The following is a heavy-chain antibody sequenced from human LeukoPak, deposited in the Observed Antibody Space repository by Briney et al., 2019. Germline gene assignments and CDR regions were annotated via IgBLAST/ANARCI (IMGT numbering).Heavy chain of an antibody. CDR2: ISYDGSNK. CDR1: GFTFSSYA. D-gene: IGHD3-22*01. Sequence: GGSLRLSCAASGFTFSSYAMHWVRQAPGKGLEWVAVISYDGSNKYYVDSVKGRFTISRDNSKNTLYLQMNSLRAEDTAVYYCAKGAYYYDSSGQYYFDYWGQGTLVTVSS. CDR3: AKGAYYYDSSGQYYFDY. V-gene: IGHV3-30-3*01. J-gene: IGHJ4*02.